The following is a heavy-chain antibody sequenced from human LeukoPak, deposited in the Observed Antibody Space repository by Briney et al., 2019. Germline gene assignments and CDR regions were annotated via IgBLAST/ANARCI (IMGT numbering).Heavy chain of an antibody. Sequence: AGGSLRLSCAASGFTFSDYYMSWIRQAPGKGLEWVSYISSSSSYTNYADSVKGRFTISRDNAMNSLYLQMNSLRAEDTAVYYCARGHGDYPTSFDYWGQGTLVTVSS. D-gene: IGHD4-17*01. J-gene: IGHJ4*02. CDR3: ARGHGDYPTSFDY. V-gene: IGHV3-11*06. CDR2: ISSSSSYT. CDR1: GFTFSDYY.